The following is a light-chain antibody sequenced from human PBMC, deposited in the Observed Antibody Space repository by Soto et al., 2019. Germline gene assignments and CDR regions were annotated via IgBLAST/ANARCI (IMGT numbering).Light chain of an antibody. CDR3: MQALQTPPT. Sequence: EIVMTQSPLSLPVTPGEPASISCRSSQSLLHSNGYNYLDWYLQKLGQSPPLLIYLGSSRASGVPDRFSGSGSGTDFTLKISRVEAEDVGVYYCMQALQTPPTFGQGPKVDIK. CDR1: QSLLHSNGYNY. CDR2: LGS. J-gene: IGKJ2*01. V-gene: IGKV2-28*01.